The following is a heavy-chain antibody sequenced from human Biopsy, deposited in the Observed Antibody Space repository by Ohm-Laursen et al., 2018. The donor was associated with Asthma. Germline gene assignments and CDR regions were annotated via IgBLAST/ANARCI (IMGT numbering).Heavy chain of an antibody. Sequence: SVKVSCKAPGGTFSNFAISWVRQAPGQGLEWLGGIMTVFGKTNYAQKIQGRVTITADESTSTAYMEVTSLRSEDTAIYYCARCQVGYSSGWSLLLKKIYYSGMDVWGQGTAVTVSS. V-gene: IGHV1-69*13. J-gene: IGHJ6*02. CDR1: GGTFSNFA. CDR3: ARCQVGYSSGWSLLLKKIYYSGMDV. CDR2: IMTVFGKT. D-gene: IGHD6-19*01.